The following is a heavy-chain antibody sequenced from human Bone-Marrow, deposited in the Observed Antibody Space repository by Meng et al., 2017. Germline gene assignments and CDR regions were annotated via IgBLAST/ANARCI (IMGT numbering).Heavy chain of an antibody. D-gene: IGHD6-13*01. Sequence: LQGSVPRLVKPSAPLSLTCNVSGGSTSLISFYWGWIRQAPGKGLEWIGTLHDSGSTYYNPSLKSRVTISADTSNSQFSLKLSSVTAADTAVYYCAREWGTLATAADDYWGQGTLVTVSS. CDR3: AREWGTLATAADDY. J-gene: IGHJ4*02. CDR1: GGSTSLISFY. V-gene: IGHV4-39*07. CDR2: LHDSGST.